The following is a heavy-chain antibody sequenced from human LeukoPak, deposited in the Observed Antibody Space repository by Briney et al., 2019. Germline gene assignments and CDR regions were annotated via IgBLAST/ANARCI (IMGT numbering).Heavy chain of an antibody. Sequence: QSGGSLRLSCAASGFTFSSYAMHWVRQAPEKGLEYVSAISSNGGSTYYANSVKGRFTISRDNSKNTLYLQMGSLRAEDMAVYYCARGYDSSGYPAAFDYWGQGTLVTVSS. CDR2: ISSNGGST. V-gene: IGHV3-64*01. CDR1: GFTFSSYA. D-gene: IGHD3-22*01. CDR3: ARGYDSSGYPAAFDY. J-gene: IGHJ4*02.